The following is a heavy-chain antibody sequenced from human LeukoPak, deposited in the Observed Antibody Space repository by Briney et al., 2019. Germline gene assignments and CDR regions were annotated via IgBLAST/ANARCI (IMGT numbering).Heavy chain of an antibody. CDR3: ARDPPAVLRYFDWFGDYYYGMDV. V-gene: IGHV3-53*01. J-gene: IGHJ6*02. D-gene: IGHD3-9*01. CDR1: GFTVSSSY. CDR2: IYSGGST. Sequence: GGSLRLSCAASGFTVSSSYTSWVRQAPGKGLEWVSVIYSGGSTYYADSVKGRFTISRDNSKNTLYLQMNSLRAEDTAVYYCARDPPAVLRYFDWFGDYYYGMDVWGQGTTVTVSS.